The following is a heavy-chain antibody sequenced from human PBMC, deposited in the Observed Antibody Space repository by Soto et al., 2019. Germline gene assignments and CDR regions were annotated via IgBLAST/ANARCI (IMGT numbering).Heavy chain of an antibody. V-gene: IGHV4-30-4*08. CDR3: ARAPWLYGSGSLDY. D-gene: IGHD3-10*01. CDR2: IYYSGST. J-gene: IGHJ4*02. Sequence: SETLSLTCTVSGGSISSGGYYWSWIRQHPGKGLEWIGYIYYSGSTYYNPPLKSRVTISVDTSKNQFSLKLSSVTAADTAVYYCARAPWLYGSGSLDYWGQGTLVTVSS. CDR1: GGSISSGGYY.